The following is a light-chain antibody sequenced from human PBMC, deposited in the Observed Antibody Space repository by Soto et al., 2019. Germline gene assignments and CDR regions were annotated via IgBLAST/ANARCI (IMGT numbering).Light chain of an antibody. CDR1: QSVSSSY. CDR3: QHYNSYSEA. J-gene: IGKJ1*01. V-gene: IGKV3-20*01. CDR2: GAS. Sequence: ALAQSPGTLSSSPGARAPLSCRASQSVSSSYLAWYQQKPGQAPRLLIYGASTRATGVPARFSGSGSGTEFTLTISSLQPDDFATYYCQHYNSYSEAFGQGTKVDIK.